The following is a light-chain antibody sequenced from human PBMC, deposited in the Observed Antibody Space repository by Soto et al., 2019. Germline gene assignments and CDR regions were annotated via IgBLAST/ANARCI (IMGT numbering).Light chain of an antibody. Sequence: QSALTQPASVSGSPGQSISISCTGTSSDVVTYNLVSWYQQHPGKAPTVLIYEGTKRPSGVSNRFSGSKSGNTASLTISGLQTEDEADYYCYSFAGSTTLRVFGTGTKVTVL. CDR1: SSDVVTYNL. CDR3: YSFAGSTTLRV. CDR2: EGT. J-gene: IGLJ1*01. V-gene: IGLV2-23*01.